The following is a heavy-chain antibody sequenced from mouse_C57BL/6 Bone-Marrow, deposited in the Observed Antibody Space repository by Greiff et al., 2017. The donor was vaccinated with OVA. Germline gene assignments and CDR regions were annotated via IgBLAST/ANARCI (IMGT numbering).Heavy chain of an antibody. CDR1: GFNIKDDY. V-gene: IGHV14-4*01. CDR3: TTSDSSGYYFDY. J-gene: IGHJ2*01. CDR2: IDPENGDT. D-gene: IGHD3-2*02. Sequence: EVKLVESGAELVRPGASVKLSCTASGFNIKDDYMHWVKQRPEQGLEWIGWIDPENGDTEYASKFQGKATITADTSSNTAYLQLSSLTSEDTAVYYCTTSDSSGYYFDYWGQGTTLTVSS.